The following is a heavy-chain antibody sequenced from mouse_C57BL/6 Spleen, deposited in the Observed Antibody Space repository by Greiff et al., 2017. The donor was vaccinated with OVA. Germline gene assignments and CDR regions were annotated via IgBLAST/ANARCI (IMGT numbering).Heavy chain of an antibody. V-gene: IGHV1-72*01. Sequence: QVQLQQPGAELVKPGASVKLSCKASGYTFTSYWMQWVKQRPGRGLEWIGRIDPSSGGTKYNEKFKSKATLTVDKPSSTAYMQLSSLTSEDSAVYYCARYYDYYAMDYWGQGTSGTVSS. CDR3: ARYYDYYAMDY. CDR1: GYTFTSYW. D-gene: IGHD1-1*02. CDR2: IDPSSGGT. J-gene: IGHJ4*01.